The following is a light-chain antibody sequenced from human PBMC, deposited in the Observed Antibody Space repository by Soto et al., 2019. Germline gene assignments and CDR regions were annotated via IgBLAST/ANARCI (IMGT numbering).Light chain of an antibody. J-gene: IGLJ2*01. CDR2: GVS. Sequence: QSALTQPASVSGSPGQSITISCTGTGNDVGGYNYVSWYQGHPGKAPKLIIYGVSNRPPGVSNRFSGSKSGNTASLTVSGLQADDEADYYCSSYGGSNNLLFGGGTKLTVL. CDR3: SSYGGSNNLL. V-gene: IGLV2-14*01. CDR1: GNDVGGYNY.